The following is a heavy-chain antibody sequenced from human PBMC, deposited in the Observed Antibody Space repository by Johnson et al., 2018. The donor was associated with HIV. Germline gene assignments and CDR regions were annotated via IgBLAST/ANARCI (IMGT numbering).Heavy chain of an antibody. Sequence: VQLVESGGGLVQPGGSLRLYCAASGFTFSSYWMSWVRQAPGKGLEWVANIKQDGSNKYYADSVKGRFTISRDNSKNTLNLQMNSLRAEDTAVYYCAKDPNRWEQLAYAFDIWGQGTMVTVSS. CDR2: IKQDGSNK. D-gene: IGHD6-6*01. CDR3: AKDPNRWEQLAYAFDI. V-gene: IGHV3-7*01. CDR1: GFTFSSYW. J-gene: IGHJ3*02.